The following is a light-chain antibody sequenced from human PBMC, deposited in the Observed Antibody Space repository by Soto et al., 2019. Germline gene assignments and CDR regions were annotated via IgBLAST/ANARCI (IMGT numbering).Light chain of an antibody. CDR2: EVN. CDR1: SSDVGGYNS. CDR3: SSYAGSNNFV. J-gene: IGLJ1*01. V-gene: IGLV2-8*01. Sequence: QSVLTQPPSASGSPGQSVTISCTGTSSDVGGYNSVSWYQQHPGKAPKLMIYEVNKRPSGVPDRFSGSKSGNTASLTVSGLQAEDEADYYCSSYAGSNNFVFGTGTKLTV.